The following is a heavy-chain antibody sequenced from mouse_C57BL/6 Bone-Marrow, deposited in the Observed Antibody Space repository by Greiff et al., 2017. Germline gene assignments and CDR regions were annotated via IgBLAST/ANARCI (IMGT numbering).Heavy chain of an antibody. CDR3: ARDGIVTPCYAMDY. V-gene: IGHV5-6*01. CDR2: ISSGGSYT. J-gene: IGHJ4*01. Sequence: EVKVVESGGDLVKPGGSLKLSCAASGFTFSSYGMSWVRQTPDKRLEWVATISSGGSYTYYPDSVKGRFTISRDNAKNTLYLQMSSLKSEDTAMYYCARDGIVTPCYAMDYWGQGTSVTVSS. CDR1: GFTFSSYG. D-gene: IGHD2-5*01.